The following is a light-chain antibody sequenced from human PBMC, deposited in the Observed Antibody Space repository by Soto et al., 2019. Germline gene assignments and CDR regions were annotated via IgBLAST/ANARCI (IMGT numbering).Light chain of an antibody. Sequence: EVVLTQSPATLSVSPGETDTLSCRSRPSIRSYLAWYQQKAGQSPRLLIYGASMRATGVPTRFSGSGSGTEFTLTITSLQSEDFELYYCQHYNTWPPDYTFGQGTKVEIK. J-gene: IGKJ2*01. CDR3: QHYNTWPPDYT. CDR1: PSIRSY. V-gene: IGKV3-15*01. CDR2: GAS.